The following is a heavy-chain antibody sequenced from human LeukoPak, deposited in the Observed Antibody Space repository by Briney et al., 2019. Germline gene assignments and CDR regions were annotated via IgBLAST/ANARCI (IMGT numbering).Heavy chain of an antibody. CDR2: ISSSSSNI. D-gene: IGHD1-26*01. CDR3: ARGWELLGANFDY. V-gene: IGHV3-21*01. Sequence: GGSLRLSCAASGFTFSSYSMNWVRQAPGKGLEWVSSISSSSSNIYYADSVKGRFTISRDNAKNSLYLQMNSLRAEDTAVYYCARGWELLGANFDYWGQGTLVTVSS. J-gene: IGHJ4*02. CDR1: GFTFSSYS.